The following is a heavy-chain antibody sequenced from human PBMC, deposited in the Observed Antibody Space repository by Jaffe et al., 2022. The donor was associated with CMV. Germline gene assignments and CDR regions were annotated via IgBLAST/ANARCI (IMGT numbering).Heavy chain of an antibody. CDR1: GGSFSGYY. V-gene: IGHV4-34*01. D-gene: IGHD6-19*01. Sequence: QVQLQQWGAGLLKPSETLSLTCAVYGGSFSGYYWSWIRQPPGKGLEWIGEINHSGSTNYNPSLKSRVTISVDTSKNQFSLKLSSVTAADTAVYYCARGRSSGWFGHLDYWGQGTLVTVSS. CDR3: ARGRSSGWFGHLDY. CDR2: INHSGST. J-gene: IGHJ4*02.